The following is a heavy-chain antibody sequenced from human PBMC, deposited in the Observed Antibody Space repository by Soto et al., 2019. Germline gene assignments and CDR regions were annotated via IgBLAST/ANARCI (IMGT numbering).Heavy chain of an antibody. Sequence: SETLSLTCTVSGGSVSSGSYYWSWIRQPPGKGLEWIGYIYYSGSTNYNPSLKSRVTISVDTSKNQFSLKLSSVTAADTAVYYWARDYGSGSYLKLNWFDPWGQGTLVTVSS. CDR1: GGSVSSGSYY. V-gene: IGHV4-61*01. D-gene: IGHD3-10*01. J-gene: IGHJ5*02. CDR3: ARDYGSGSYLKLNWFDP. CDR2: IYYSGST.